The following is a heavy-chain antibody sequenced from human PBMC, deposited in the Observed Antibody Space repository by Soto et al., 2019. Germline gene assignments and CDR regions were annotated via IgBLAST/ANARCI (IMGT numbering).Heavy chain of an antibody. CDR2: INPNSGAT. D-gene: IGHD1-26*01. CDR3: AAVVGTTTYYYYGLDV. CDR1: GYTFIGSF. V-gene: IGHV1-2*02. J-gene: IGHJ6*02. Sequence: GASVKVSCKASGYTFIGSFMHWVRQAPGQGLEWMGWINPNSGATNYAQKFQGRVTMTRDTSISTAFMDLSRLRSDDTAVYYCAAVVGTTTYYYYGLDVWRPGTTVTVSS.